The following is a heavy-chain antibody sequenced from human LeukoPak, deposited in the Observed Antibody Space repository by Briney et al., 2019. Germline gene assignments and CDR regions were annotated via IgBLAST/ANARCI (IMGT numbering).Heavy chain of an antibody. CDR2: ISSSGSTI. CDR3: AKDRYSSSHDAFDI. V-gene: IGHV3-48*03. J-gene: IGHJ3*02. D-gene: IGHD6-19*01. Sequence: GGSLRLSCAASGFTFSSYEMNWVRQAPGKGLEWVSYISSSGSTIDYADSVRGRFTISRDNAKNSLYLQMNSLRVEDTAVYYCAKDRYSSSHDAFDIWGQGTMVTVSS. CDR1: GFTFSSYE.